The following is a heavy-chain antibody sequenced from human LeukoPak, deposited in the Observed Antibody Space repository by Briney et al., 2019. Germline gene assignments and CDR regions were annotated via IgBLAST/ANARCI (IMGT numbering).Heavy chain of an antibody. CDR2: IYSGGST. CDR3: AKYSQLLSGYYFDF. D-gene: IGHD2-2*01. J-gene: IGHJ4*02. V-gene: IGHV3-66*01. Sequence: GGSLRLSCAASRFTVSSNSMTWVRQAPGKGLEWVSVIYSGGSTYYADSVKGRFTISRDKNTLYLQMNSLRAEDTAKYYCAKYSQLLSGYYFDFWGQGTLVTVSS. CDR1: RFTVSSNS.